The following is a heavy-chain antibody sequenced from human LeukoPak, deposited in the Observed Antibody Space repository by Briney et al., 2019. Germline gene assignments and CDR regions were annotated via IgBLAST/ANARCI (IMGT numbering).Heavy chain of an antibody. CDR1: GFTFSTYW. J-gene: IGHJ4*02. CDR2: IKQDGSEK. V-gene: IGHV3-7*05. D-gene: IGHD1-26*01. Sequence: GGSLRLSCAASGFTFSTYWMIWVRQAPGKGLEWVANIKQDGSEKYYVDSVKGRFTIPRDNAKNSLYLQMNSLRAEDTAVYYCANALGAHYFDSWGQGTLVTVSS. CDR3: ANALGAHYFDS.